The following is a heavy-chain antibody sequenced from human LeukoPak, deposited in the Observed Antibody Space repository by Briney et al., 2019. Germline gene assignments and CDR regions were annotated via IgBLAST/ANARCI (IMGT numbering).Heavy chain of an antibody. J-gene: IGHJ4*02. CDR3: ARDNYDSSTPYYFDY. CDR2: IRYDGSNK. D-gene: IGHD3-22*01. Sequence: GGSLRLSCAASGFTLSSYGMHWVRQAPGKGLEWVAFIRYDGSNKYYVDSVKGRFTISRDNAKNSLYLQMNSLRAEDTAVYCCARDNYDSSTPYYFDYWGQGTLVTVSS. CDR1: GFTLSSYG. V-gene: IGHV3-30*02.